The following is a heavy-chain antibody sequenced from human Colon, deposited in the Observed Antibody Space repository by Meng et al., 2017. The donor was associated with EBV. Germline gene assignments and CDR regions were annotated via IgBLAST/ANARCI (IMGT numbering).Heavy chain of an antibody. Sequence: PLGTLTLTIFCPAASGSINDYHWGWIGQHPGKGLEWIGCMYDSGRAKYNRSLNSRVTISIDTSRNHLVLKLTSVTAADTAVYYCAYYFVGRGGTGSWGQGTLVTVSS. CDR1: AASGSINDYH. J-gene: IGHJ5*02. V-gene: IGHV4-61*03. CDR3: AYYFVGRGGTGS. CDR2: MYDSGRA. D-gene: IGHD2-8*02.